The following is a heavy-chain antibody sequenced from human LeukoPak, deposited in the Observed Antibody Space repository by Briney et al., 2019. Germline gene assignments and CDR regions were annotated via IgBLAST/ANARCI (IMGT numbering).Heavy chain of an antibody. CDR3: ARDLNSNPPPYYYYYYGMDV. D-gene: IGHD2/OR15-2a*01. J-gene: IGHJ6*02. CDR2: ISAYNGNT. CDR1: GYTFTSYG. Sequence: ASVKVSCKASGYTFTSYGISWVRQAPGQGLEWMGWISAYNGNTNYAQKLQGRVTMTTDTPTSTAYMELRSLRSDDTAVYYCARDLNSNPPPYYYYYYGMDVWGQGTTVTVSS. V-gene: IGHV1-18*01.